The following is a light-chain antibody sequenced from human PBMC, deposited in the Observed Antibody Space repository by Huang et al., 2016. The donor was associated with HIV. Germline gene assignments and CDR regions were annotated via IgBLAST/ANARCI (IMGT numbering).Light chain of an antibody. CDR1: QSVNTN. Sequence: VMMSQSPATLAASPGERVTLSCGASQSVNTNLAWYQQKPGQPPRLLIYAASTRAPCVPARFAGSGSGTEFTLTIDSLQSDDFAVYYCQQYNKWPPEYTFGQGTRLEIK. J-gene: IGKJ2*01. CDR3: QQYNKWPPEYT. V-gene: IGKV3-15*01. CDR2: AAS.